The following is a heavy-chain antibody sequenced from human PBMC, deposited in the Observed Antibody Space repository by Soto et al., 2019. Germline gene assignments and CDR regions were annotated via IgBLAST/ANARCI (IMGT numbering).Heavy chain of an antibody. V-gene: IGHV1-69*13. CDR3: ARPRDYYYDSSGYYRDAFDI. CDR2: IIPIFGTA. D-gene: IGHD3-22*01. Sequence: SVKVSCKASGGTFSSYAISGVRQAPGQGLEWMGGIIPIFGTANYAQKFQGRVTITADESTSTAYMELSSLRSEDTAVYYCARPRDYYYDSSGYYRDAFDIWGQGTMVTVSS. CDR1: GGTFSSYA. J-gene: IGHJ3*02.